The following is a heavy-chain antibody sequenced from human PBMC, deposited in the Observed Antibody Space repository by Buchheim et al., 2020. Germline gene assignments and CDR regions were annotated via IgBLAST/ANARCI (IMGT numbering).Heavy chain of an antibody. CDR2: IKQDGSEK. CDR1: GFTFSSHW. V-gene: IGHV3-7*01. J-gene: IGHJ4*02. Sequence: EVQLVESGGGLVQPGGSLRLSCAASGFTFSSHWMSWVRQAPGKGLEWVANIKQDGSEKYYVDSVKGRFTISRDNAKNSLYLQMNSLRAEDTAVYYCARVSWLFGFDYWGQGTL. CDR3: ARVSWLFGFDY. D-gene: IGHD5-24*01.